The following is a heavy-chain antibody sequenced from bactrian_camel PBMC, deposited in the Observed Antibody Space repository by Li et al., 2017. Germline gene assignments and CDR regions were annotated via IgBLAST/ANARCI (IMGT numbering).Heavy chain of an antibody. J-gene: IGHJ6*01. Sequence: DVQLVESGGGLVQPGGPLTLSCAASGFTFTDYDMSWVRQAPGKEREGVASIFPRGGSITYADPVKGRFTISHDAAKNAVYLQMNSLKPVDTAVYYCAATPHPRARLRVFCSKSFGYWGQGTQVTVS. CDR1: GFTFTDYD. D-gene: IGHD5*01. CDR2: IFPRGGSI. CDR3: AATPHPRARLRVFCSKSFGY. V-gene: IGHV3S40*01.